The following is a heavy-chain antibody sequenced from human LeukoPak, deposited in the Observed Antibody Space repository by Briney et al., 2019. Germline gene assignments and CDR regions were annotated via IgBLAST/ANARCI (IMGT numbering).Heavy chain of an antibody. CDR2: FYHGGST. CDR3: ARGRRPGGDYTSYYYYMDV. J-gene: IGHJ6*03. CDR1: GGSISSYY. D-gene: IGHD2-21*02. Sequence: SETLSLTCTVSGGSISSYYWSWIRQPPGKGLEWIGTFYHGGSTYYNPSLKSRVTISVDTSKNQFSLNLTSVTAADTAVYYCARGRRPGGDYTSYYYYMDVWGKGTTVTVSS. V-gene: IGHV4-59*04.